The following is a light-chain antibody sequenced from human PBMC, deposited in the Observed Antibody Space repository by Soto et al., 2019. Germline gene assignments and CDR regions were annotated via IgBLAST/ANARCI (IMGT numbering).Light chain of an antibody. CDR2: AAS. CDR1: QSISSY. CDR3: QQSYSTPPYT. V-gene: IGKV1-39*01. J-gene: IGKJ2*01. Sequence: DIQMTQSPSSLSASVGDRVTITCRASQSISSYLNWYQQKPGKAPKLLIYAASSLQSGVPSRFSGSGSGTDFTLTISSLQPEYFATYYCQQSYSTPPYTVGQGTKLEIK.